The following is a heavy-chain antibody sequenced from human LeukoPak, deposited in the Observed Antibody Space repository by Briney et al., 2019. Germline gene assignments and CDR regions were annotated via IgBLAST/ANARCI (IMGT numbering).Heavy chain of an antibody. CDR1: GFTFSSYA. D-gene: IGHD3-22*01. J-gene: IGHJ4*02. V-gene: IGHV3-23*01. Sequence: PGGSLRLSCAASGFTFSSYAMSWVRQAPGKGLEWVSAISGSGGSTYYADSVKGRFTISRDNSKNTLYLQMNSLRAEDTAVYYCAKVFLGDSSGYYFVYYFDYWGQGTLVTVSS. CDR2: ISGSGGST. CDR3: AKVFLGDSSGYYFVYYFDY.